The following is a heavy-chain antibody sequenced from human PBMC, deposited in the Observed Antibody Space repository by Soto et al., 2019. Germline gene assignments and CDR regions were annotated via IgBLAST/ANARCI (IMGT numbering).Heavy chain of an antibody. V-gene: IGHV3-66*01. CDR2: IYSGGST. D-gene: IGHD6-19*01. CDR1: GFSVSSNY. Sequence: GGSLRLSCAASGFSVSSNYMSWVRQAPGKGLEWVSVIYSGGSTYYAESVKGRFTISRHNSKNTLYLQMNSLRAEDTAVDYCARAGGAVAAHFDYWGQGTLVTVSS. J-gene: IGHJ4*02. CDR3: ARAGGAVAAHFDY.